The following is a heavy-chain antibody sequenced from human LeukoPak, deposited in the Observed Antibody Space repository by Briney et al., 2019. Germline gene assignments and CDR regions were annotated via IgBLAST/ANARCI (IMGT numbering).Heavy chain of an antibody. V-gene: IGHV3-53*01. J-gene: IGHJ4*02. Sequence: GGSLRLSCAASGFTVSSNYMSWVRQAPGKGLEWVSVIYSGGSTYYSDSVKGRFTISRDNSKNTLYLQMNSLRAEDTAVYYCARASYYYDSRGYYHGFDYWGQGTLVTVSS. CDR3: ARASYYYDSRGYYHGFDY. D-gene: IGHD3-22*01. CDR2: IYSGGST. CDR1: GFTVSSNY.